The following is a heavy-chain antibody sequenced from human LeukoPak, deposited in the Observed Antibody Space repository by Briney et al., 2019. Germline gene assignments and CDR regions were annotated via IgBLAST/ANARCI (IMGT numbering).Heavy chain of an antibody. J-gene: IGHJ4*02. V-gene: IGHV3-30*18. CDR2: ISYDGSNK. D-gene: IGHD6-13*01. Sequence: PGGSLRLSCAASGFTFSSYGMHWVRQAPGKGLEWVAVISYDGSNKYYADSVKGRFTISRDNSKNTLYLQMNSLRAEDTAVYYCANTARLRAAGTWREIDYWGQGTLVTVSS. CDR3: ANTARLRAAGTWREIDY. CDR1: GFTFSSYG.